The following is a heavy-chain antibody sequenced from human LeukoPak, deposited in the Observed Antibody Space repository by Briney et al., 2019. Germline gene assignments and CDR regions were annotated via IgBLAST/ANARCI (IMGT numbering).Heavy chain of an antibody. J-gene: IGHJ3*02. CDR3: AKSLRYFDWSVPDAFDI. CDR2: ISWHSGSI. D-gene: IGHD3-9*01. V-gene: IGHV3-9*01. Sequence: GRSLRLSCEASGFTFDDYAMHWVRQAPGKGLEWVSGISWHSGSIGYADSVKGRLTISRDNAKNSLYLQMNSLRAEDTALYYCAKSLRYFDWSVPDAFDIWGQGTLVTVSS. CDR1: GFTFDDYA.